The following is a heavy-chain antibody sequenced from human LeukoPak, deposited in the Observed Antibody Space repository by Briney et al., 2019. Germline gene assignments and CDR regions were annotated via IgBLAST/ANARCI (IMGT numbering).Heavy chain of an antibody. CDR1: GGTFSSYA. J-gene: IGHJ3*02. D-gene: IGHD6-13*01. V-gene: IGHV1-69*05. CDR3: ARETGVADAFDI. CDR2: IIPIFGTA. Sequence: SVKVSCKASGGTFSSYAISWVRQAPGQGLEWMGGIIPIFGTANYAQKFQGRVTITTDESTSTAYMDLSSLRSEDTAVYYCARETGVADAFDIWGQRTMVTVSS.